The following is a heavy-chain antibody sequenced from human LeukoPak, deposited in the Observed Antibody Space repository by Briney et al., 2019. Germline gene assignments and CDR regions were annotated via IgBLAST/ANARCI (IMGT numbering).Heavy chain of an antibody. CDR2: ISAYNGNT. Sequence: GASAKVSCKASGYTFTSYGISWVRQAPGQGLEWMGWISAYNGNTNYAQKLQGRVTMTTDTSTSTAYMELRSLKSDDTAVYYCARSRGIVVVPAAMGPLDYWGQGTLVTVSS. CDR3: ARSRGIVVVPAAMGPLDY. D-gene: IGHD2-2*01. J-gene: IGHJ4*02. V-gene: IGHV1-18*04. CDR1: GYTFTSYG.